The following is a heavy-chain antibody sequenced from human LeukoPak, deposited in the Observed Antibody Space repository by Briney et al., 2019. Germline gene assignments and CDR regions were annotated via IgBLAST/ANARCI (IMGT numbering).Heavy chain of an antibody. CDR3: ARGGYYGSGNDFRFDP. CDR2: INYTGST. CDR1: GGSINSYY. Sequence: PSKTLSLTCTVSGGSINSYYWSWIRQPPGKGLECIGYINYTGSTNYNPSLKSRVTISVDTPKSQFSLKLSSVTAADTAIYYCARGGYYGSGNDFRFDPWGQGTLVTVSS. D-gene: IGHD3-10*01. J-gene: IGHJ5*02. V-gene: IGHV4-59*01.